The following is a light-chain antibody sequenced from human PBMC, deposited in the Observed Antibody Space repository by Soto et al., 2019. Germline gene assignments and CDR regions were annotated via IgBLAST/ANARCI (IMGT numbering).Light chain of an antibody. J-gene: IGLJ1*01. CDR3: SSYTSSSTLYV. Sequence: QSALTQPASVSGSPGQSITISCTGTSSDVGGYNYVSWYQQHPGKAPKRMIYEVSNRPSGVSNRFSGSKSGNTASLTISGLQAEDEADYYCSSYTSSSTLYVFGTGPKV. V-gene: IGLV2-14*01. CDR1: SSDVGGYNY. CDR2: EVS.